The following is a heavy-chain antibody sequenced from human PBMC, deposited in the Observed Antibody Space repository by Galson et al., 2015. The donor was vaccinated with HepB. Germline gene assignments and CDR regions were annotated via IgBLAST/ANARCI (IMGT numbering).Heavy chain of an antibody. Sequence: SLRLSCAASGSVFSNAWMNWVRQAPGKGLEWVGRIKNKAHGETRDYAAPVKGRFTVSRDDSKNTLYLQMNSVTTEDTAMYYCATGEDGHSHWGQGTLVTVSS. V-gene: IGHV3-15*01. CDR3: ATGEDGHSH. J-gene: IGHJ4*02. CDR2: IKNKAHGETR. D-gene: IGHD5-24*01. CDR1: GSVFSNAW.